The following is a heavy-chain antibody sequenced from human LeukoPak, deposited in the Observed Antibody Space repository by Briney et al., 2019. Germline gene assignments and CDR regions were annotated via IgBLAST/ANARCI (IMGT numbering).Heavy chain of an antibody. CDR3: ASLTSQYDY. CDR1: GLTFSNYW. V-gene: IGHV3-74*03. Sequence: PGGSLRLSCAAPGLTFSNYWMQWVRQAPGKGLVWVSRINNYGSITTYADSVKGRFTISRDNAKNTLYLQMNSLRAEDTAVYYCASLTSQYDYWGLGTLVTVSS. J-gene: IGHJ4*02. D-gene: IGHD3-10*01. CDR2: INNYGSIT.